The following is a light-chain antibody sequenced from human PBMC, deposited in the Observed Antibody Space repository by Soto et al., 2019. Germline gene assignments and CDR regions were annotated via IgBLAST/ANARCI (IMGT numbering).Light chain of an antibody. V-gene: IGLV2-23*01. Sequence: QPALTQPASVSGSPGQSITISCTGTSNDVGTYNLVSWYQQRPGKGPTLVIFENDQRPSGVSFRFSGSKSGNTASLTISGLQAEDEADYYCCSYAGSSTYVFGTGTKLTVL. CDR2: END. CDR1: SNDVGTYNL. J-gene: IGLJ1*01. CDR3: CSYAGSSTYV.